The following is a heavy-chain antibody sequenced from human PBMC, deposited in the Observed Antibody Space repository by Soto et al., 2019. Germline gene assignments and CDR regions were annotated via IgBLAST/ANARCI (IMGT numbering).Heavy chain of an antibody. J-gene: IGHJ6*02. CDR3: VSDTLTPWRDSGLEI. V-gene: IGHV3-23*01. Sequence: KLLQSGGGFVQPGGSLGLSCAASGFDSTEYALSWVRQAPGKGLEWVSGISGTGATSYYADSVKGRFSISRDKSKNTVSVLMNSLRADDTAVYLCVSDTLTPWRDSGLEIWGQGTTVTVS. CDR2: ISGTGATS. CDR1: GFDSTEYA. D-gene: IGHD5-18*01.